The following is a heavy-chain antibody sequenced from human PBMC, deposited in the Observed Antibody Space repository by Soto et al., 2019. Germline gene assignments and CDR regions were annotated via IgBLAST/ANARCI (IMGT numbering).Heavy chain of an antibody. V-gene: IGHV1-69*06. CDR3: ARDLGGYYYYGMDV. CDR1: GGTFSSYA. J-gene: IGHJ6*02. D-gene: IGHD3-16*01. CDR2: IIPIFGTA. Sequence: RASVKVSCKASGGTFSSYAISWVRQAPGQGLEWMGGIIPIFGTANYAQKFQGRVTITADKSTSTAYMELSSLRSEDTAVYYCARDLGGYYYYGMDVWGQGTTVTVSS.